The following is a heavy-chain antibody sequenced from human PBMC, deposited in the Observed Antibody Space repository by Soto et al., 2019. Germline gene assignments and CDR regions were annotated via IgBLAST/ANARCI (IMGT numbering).Heavy chain of an antibody. Sequence: EVQLVESGGDLVKPGGSLRLSCADSGFTFSSYSMNWVRQAPGKGLEWVSSISSSSTYIYYADSVKGRFTISRDNAKNSLYLKMNSLSDEDTAVYYCARGGREITRLFDYWGQGTLVTVSS. V-gene: IGHV3-21*01. D-gene: IGHD3-10*01. CDR2: ISSSSTYI. J-gene: IGHJ4*02. CDR3: ARGGREITRLFDY. CDR1: GFTFSSYS.